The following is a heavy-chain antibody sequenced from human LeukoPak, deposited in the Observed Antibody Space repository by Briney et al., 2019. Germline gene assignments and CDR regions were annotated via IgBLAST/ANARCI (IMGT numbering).Heavy chain of an antibody. CDR3: ARRGTVLGTARFDAFDI. V-gene: IGHV4-39*01. J-gene: IGHJ3*02. CDR1: GGSIRSSYYY. D-gene: IGHD2-8*02. Sequence: PSETLSLTCTVSGGSIRSSYYYWGWIRQPPGKGLEWIGSIYDSGSTYYNPSLKSRVTISVDTSKNQFSLKLSSVTAADTAVYYCARRGTVLGTARFDAFDIWGQGTMVTVSS. CDR2: IYDSGST.